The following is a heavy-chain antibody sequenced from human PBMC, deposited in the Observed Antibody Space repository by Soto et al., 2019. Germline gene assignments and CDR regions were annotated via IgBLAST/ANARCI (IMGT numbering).Heavy chain of an antibody. D-gene: IGHD6-13*01. CDR1: GFTFDDYT. J-gene: IGHJ4*02. Sequence: PGGSLRLSCAASGFTFDDYTMHWVRQAPGKGLEWVSGISWNSGSIGYADSVKGRFTISRDNAKNSLYLQMNSLRAEDTALYYCAKDTNEGEIAAAADFDYWGQGTLVTVSS. CDR3: AKDTNEGEIAAAADFDY. V-gene: IGHV3-9*01. CDR2: ISWNSGSI.